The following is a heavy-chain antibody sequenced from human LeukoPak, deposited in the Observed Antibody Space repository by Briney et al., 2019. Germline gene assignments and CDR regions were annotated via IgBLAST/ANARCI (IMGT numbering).Heavy chain of an antibody. Sequence: SETLSLTCAVYGGSFSGYYWSWIRQPPGKGLEWIGEINHSGSTNYNPSLKSRVTISLDTSKNQFSLKLSSVTAADTAVYYCARGLHYYGSGSYYYYGMDVWGKGTTVTVSS. V-gene: IGHV4-34*01. D-gene: IGHD3-10*01. CDR2: INHSGST. CDR1: GGSFSGYY. CDR3: ARGLHYYGSGSYYYYGMDV. J-gene: IGHJ6*04.